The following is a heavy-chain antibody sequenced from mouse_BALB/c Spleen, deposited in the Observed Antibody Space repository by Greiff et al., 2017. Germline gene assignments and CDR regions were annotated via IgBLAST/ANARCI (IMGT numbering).Heavy chain of an antibody. CDR1: GFSFTSYG. Sequence: QVQLQQSGPGLVQPSQSLYITCTVSGFSFTSYGVHWVRQSPGKGLEWLGVIWSGRSTDYNAAFISRLSISKDNSKCQVFFKMNSLQANDTAIYYCARNYYRYYFDYWGQGTTLTVSS. V-gene: IGHV2-2*02. CDR3: ARNYYRYYFDY. D-gene: IGHD2-14*01. CDR2: IWSGRST. J-gene: IGHJ2*01.